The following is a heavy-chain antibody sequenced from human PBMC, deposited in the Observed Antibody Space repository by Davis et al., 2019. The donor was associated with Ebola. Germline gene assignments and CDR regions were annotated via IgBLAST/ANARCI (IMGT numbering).Heavy chain of an antibody. V-gene: IGHV3-74*01. CDR2: MNGDGSGT. J-gene: IGHJ4*02. CDR3: ARDRGSSGYYLGPPGY. Sequence: GESLKISCAASGFTFSSHWMHWVRQAPGKGLVWVSRMNGDGSGTAYADSVKGRFTISRDNAKNTLYLQMNSLRADDTAVYYCARDRGSSGYYLGPPGYWGQGTLVTVSS. CDR1: GFTFSSHW. D-gene: IGHD3-22*01.